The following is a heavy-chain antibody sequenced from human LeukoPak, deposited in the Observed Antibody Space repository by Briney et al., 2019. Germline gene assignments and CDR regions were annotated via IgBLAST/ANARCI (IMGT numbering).Heavy chain of an antibody. V-gene: IGHV4-4*07. CDR1: GGSISSYD. D-gene: IGHD3-22*01. CDR3: ARGPPGYYDSSGYPPIRY. CDR2: IYTSGST. J-gene: IGHJ4*02. Sequence: PSETLSLTCTVSGGSISSYDWNWIRQPAGKGLEWIGRIYTSGSTNYNPSLKSRVTISLDKSKNQFSLKLSSVTAADTAVYYCARGPPGYYDSSGYPPIRYWGQGTLVTVSS.